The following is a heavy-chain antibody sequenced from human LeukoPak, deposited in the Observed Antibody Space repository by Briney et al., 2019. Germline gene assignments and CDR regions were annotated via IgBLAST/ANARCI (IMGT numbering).Heavy chain of an antibody. J-gene: IGHJ3*01. V-gene: IGHV3-64*01. CDR3: ARSITMTTYPDALDV. CDR1: GFSFSSYA. Sequence: QTGGSLRLSCAASGFSFSSYAMHWVRQAPGKGLEYVSAISSNGGSTYYGHSARGRFIVSRDNSKNTLYLQMGSLRAEDLAVYYCARSITMTTYPDALDVWGQGTMVTVSS. CDR2: ISSNGGST. D-gene: IGHD4-17*01.